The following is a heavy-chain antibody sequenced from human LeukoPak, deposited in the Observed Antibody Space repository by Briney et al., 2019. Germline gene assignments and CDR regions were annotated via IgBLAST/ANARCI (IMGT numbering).Heavy chain of an antibody. CDR2: IYYSGST. V-gene: IGHV4-59*08. J-gene: IGHJ4*02. Sequence: PSETLSLTCSVSGGSISSYYWSWIRQPPGKGLEWIGYIYYSGSTNYNPSLKSRVTISVDTSKNQFSLKLSSVTAADTAVYYCARHVTYCGGDCHDYWGQGTLVTVSS. CDR3: ARHVTYCGGDCHDY. CDR1: GGSISSYY. D-gene: IGHD2-21*02.